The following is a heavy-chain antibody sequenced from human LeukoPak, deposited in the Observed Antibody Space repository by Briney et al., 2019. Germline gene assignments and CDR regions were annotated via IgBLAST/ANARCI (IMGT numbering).Heavy chain of an antibody. D-gene: IGHD5-18*01. J-gene: IGHJ6*03. Sequence: GGSLRLSCAASEFTFSSYAIHWVRQAPGKGLEWVSGIYSGATTYYADSVKGRFTISRDNSKNTLSLQMNSLRAEDTAVYYCARELRIVDTTMLNYYYYYYMDVWGKGTTVTVSS. V-gene: IGHV3-53*01. CDR1: EFTFSSYA. CDR2: IYSGATT. CDR3: ARELRIVDTTMLNYYYYYYMDV.